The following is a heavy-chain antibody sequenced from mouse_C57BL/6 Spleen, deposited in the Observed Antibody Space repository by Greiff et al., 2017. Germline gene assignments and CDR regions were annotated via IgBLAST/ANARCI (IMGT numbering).Heavy chain of an antibody. CDR3: TRGHYYGSSPHYYAMDY. D-gene: IGHD1-1*01. V-gene: IGHV1-15*01. Sequence: VQLQQSGAELVRPGASVTLSCKASGYTFTDYEMHWVKQTPVHGLEWIGAIDPETGGTAYNQKFKGKAILTADKSSSTAYMELRSLTSEDSAVYYCTRGHYYGSSPHYYAMDYWGQGTSVTVSS. CDR1: GYTFTDYE. CDR2: IDPETGGT. J-gene: IGHJ4*01.